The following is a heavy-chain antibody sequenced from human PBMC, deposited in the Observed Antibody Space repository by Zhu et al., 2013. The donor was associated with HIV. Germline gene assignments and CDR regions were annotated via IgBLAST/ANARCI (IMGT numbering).Heavy chain of an antibody. J-gene: IGHJ3*02. D-gene: IGHD3-16*01. CDR2: INHSGRT. CDR1: GGSLSGYY. V-gene: IGHV4-34*01. CDR3: ARSGGGQRAAKVAFDI. Sequence: QVQLQQWGAGLLEPSETLSLTCGVNGGSLSGYYWSWIRQPPGKGLEWIGDINHSGRTNYNPSLKSRVTMSVDTSKKQFSLNLSSMTAADAAIYYCARSGGGQRAAKVAFDIWGQGTMVTVSS.